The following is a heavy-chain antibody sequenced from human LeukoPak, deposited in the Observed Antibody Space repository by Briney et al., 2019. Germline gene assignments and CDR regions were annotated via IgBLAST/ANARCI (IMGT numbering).Heavy chain of an antibody. D-gene: IGHD3-10*01. CDR3: ARYLPEEIRLLWFGELYYYYMDV. CDR1: AYTLTSYY. Sequence: PPASVTVSCMASAYTLTSYYMHWVRQPAGQGLEWMGIIHPRGGRTNYAQRFQGRVTMTRDTSTRTVYMELSGQRSERTAVYYCARYLPEEIRLLWFGELYYYYMDVWGKGGTVTVSS. V-gene: IGHV1-46*01. CDR2: IHPRGGRT. J-gene: IGHJ6*03.